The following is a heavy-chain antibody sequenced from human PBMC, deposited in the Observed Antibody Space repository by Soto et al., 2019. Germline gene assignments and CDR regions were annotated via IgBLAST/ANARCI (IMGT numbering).Heavy chain of an antibody. CDR1: GFSLSTSGVA. Sequence: SGPTLVNPTQTLTLTCTFSGFSLSTSGVAVGWIRQPPGKALEWLALIYWDDDKRYSPSLKSRLSITKDTSKNQVVLTMTNMDSVDTATYYCVRDSSDYYGFDYWGQGILVTVSP. CDR3: VRDSSDYYGFDY. CDR2: IYWDDDK. J-gene: IGHJ4*02. D-gene: IGHD6-19*01. V-gene: IGHV2-5*02.